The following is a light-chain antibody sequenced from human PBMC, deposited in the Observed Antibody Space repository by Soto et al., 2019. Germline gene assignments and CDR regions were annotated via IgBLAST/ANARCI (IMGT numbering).Light chain of an antibody. J-gene: IGLJ1*01. CDR3: VLYMGGGTYV. Sequence: QTVVTQEPSFSVSPGGTVTLTCGLSSGSVSTGHFPSWYQQTPGQAPRTLIYDTNSRSSGVPDRFSGSILGTKAALTITGAQADDESDYYCVLYMGGGTYVFGVGTMLTVL. CDR2: DTN. V-gene: IGLV8-61*01. CDR1: SGSVSTGHF.